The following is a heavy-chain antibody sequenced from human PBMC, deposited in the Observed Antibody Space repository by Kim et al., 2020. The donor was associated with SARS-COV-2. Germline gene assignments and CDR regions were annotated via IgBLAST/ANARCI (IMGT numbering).Heavy chain of an antibody. CDR3: ARDQSLVGGTVDAFEG. CDR2: IYYSGST. CDR1: GGSISSGDSY. J-gene: IGHJ3*01. Sequence: SETLSLTCTVSGGSISSGDSYWIWIRQPPGKGLEWIAYIYYSGSTYYNPSLKSRVTISVDTSKNQFSLKLSSVTAADTAVYYCARDQSLVGGTVDAFEGWGQGTMVTVSP. D-gene: IGHD1-26*01. V-gene: IGHV4-30-4*01.